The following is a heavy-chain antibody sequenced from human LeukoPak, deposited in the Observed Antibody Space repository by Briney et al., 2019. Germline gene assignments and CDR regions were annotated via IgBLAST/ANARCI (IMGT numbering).Heavy chain of an antibody. D-gene: IGHD5-24*01. Sequence: GGSLRLSCAASGFTFSSYAMSWVRQAPGKGLEWVSGIRSGGTTYYADSVKGRFTISRDNSKNTLYLQMNSLRAEDTAVYYCAKRGDDYNEGYKRHFDYWGQATLVTVSS. CDR3: AKRGDDYNEGYKRHFDY. CDR1: GFTFSSYA. CDR2: IRSGGTT. V-gene: IGHV3-23*01. J-gene: IGHJ4*02.